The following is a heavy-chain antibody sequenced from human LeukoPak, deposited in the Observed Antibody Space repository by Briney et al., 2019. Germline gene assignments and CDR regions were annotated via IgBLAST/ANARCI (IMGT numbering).Heavy chain of an antibody. Sequence: VASVKVSCKASGYTFTSYDINWVRQATGQGLEWMGWMNPNSGDTGYAQTFQGRVTMTRDTSVGTAYMELSSLRSEDTAVYYCARAMRRGELERYWGQGTLVTVSS. CDR3: ARAMRRGELERY. CDR2: MNPNSGDT. V-gene: IGHV1-8*01. CDR1: GYTFTSYD. J-gene: IGHJ4*02. D-gene: IGHD3-10*01.